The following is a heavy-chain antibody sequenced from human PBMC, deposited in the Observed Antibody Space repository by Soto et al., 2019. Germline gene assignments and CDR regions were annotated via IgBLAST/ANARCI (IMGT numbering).Heavy chain of an antibody. CDR1: GYRFTAYY. Sequence: QVQLVQSGAEVKKPGASVRVSCEASGYRFTAYYIHWVRQAPGQGLEWMGRMNLDTGGTTYAQKFQGRVTMTGDTSISTAYMEVSSVKSDDTAMYYCARDGNFAFRGYSFAFDFWGQGTLVTVSS. D-gene: IGHD5-18*01. CDR2: MNLDTGGT. CDR3: ARDGNFAFRGYSFAFDF. J-gene: IGHJ4*02. V-gene: IGHV1-2*06.